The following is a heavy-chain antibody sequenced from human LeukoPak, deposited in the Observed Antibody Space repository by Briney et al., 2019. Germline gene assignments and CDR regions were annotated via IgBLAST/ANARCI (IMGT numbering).Heavy chain of an antibody. D-gene: IGHD6-25*01. CDR3: ARDRGYGFEVYYYYMDV. CDR1: GFTFSSYS. Sequence: TGGSLRLSCAASGFTFSSYSMNWVRQAPGRGLEWVSYISSSSSTIYYADSVKGRFTISRDNAKNSLYLQMNSLRAEDTAVYYCARDRGYGFEVYYYYMDVWGKGTTVTISS. V-gene: IGHV3-48*01. CDR2: ISSSSSTI. J-gene: IGHJ6*03.